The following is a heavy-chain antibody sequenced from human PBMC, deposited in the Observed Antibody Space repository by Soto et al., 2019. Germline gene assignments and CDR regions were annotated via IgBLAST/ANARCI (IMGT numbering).Heavy chain of an antibody. CDR1: GFTFDDYA. D-gene: IGHD3-10*01. CDR3: AKEVGAQVRGLQC. CDR2: ISWNSGNI. J-gene: IGHJ4*02. V-gene: IGHV3-9*01. Sequence: EVQLVESGGGLVQPGRSLRLSCAASGFTFDDYAMHWVRQAPGKGLEWVSGISWNSGNIGYADSVKGRFTISRDNAKNSLYVQMNSLRAEDTAFYYCAKEVGAQVRGLQCWGQGTLGTVAA.